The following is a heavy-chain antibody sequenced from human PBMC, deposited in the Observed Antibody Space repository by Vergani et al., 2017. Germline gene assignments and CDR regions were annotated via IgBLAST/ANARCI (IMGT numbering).Heavy chain of an antibody. CDR2: IYHSGST. V-gene: IGHV4-30-2*01. D-gene: IGHD2-15*01. J-gene: IGHJ4*02. Sequence: QLQLQESGSGLVKPSQTLSLTCAVSGGSISSGGYSWSWIRQPPGNGLEWIGYIYHSGSTYYNPSLKSRVTISVDRSKNQFSLKLSSVTAADTAVYYCASQCSGGSCFKEGGVDYWGQGTLVTVSS. CDR1: GGSISSGGYS. CDR3: ASQCSGGSCFKEGGVDY.